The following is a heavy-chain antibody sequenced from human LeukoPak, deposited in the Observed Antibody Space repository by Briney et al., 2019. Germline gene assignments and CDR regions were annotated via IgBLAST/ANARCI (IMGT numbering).Heavy chain of an antibody. V-gene: IGHV4-30-2*01. CDR1: GGSISSGYS. CDR2: IYHSGST. Sequence: NPSETLSLTCAVSGGSISSGYSWSWIRQPPGKGLEWIGYIYHSGSTYYNPSLKSRVTISVDRSKNQFSLKLSSVTAADTAVYYCATTGASGYCSSTSYLDYWGQGTLVTVSS. J-gene: IGHJ4*02. D-gene: IGHD2-2*01. CDR3: ATTGASGYCSSTSYLDY.